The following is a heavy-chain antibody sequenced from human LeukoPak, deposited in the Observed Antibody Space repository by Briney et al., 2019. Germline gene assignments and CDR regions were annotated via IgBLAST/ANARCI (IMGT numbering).Heavy chain of an antibody. CDR2: TYYRSKWYN. J-gene: IGHJ6*02. Sequence: SQTLSLTCAISGDSVSSNSAAWNWIRQSPSRGLEWLGRTYYRSKWYNDYAVSVKSRITINPDTSKNQFSLQPNSVTPEDTAVYYCARGSYSSSWYYYYGMDVWGQGTTVTVSS. CDR1: GDSVSSNSAA. D-gene: IGHD6-13*01. CDR3: ARGSYSSSWYYYYGMDV. V-gene: IGHV6-1*01.